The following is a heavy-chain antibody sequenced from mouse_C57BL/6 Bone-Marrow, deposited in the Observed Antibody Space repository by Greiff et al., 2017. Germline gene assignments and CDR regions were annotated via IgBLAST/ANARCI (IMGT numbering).Heavy chain of an antibody. V-gene: IGHV14-4*01. CDR1: GFNIKDDY. CDR3: TTIPITRGFAY. Sequence: VQLQQSGAELVRPGASVKLSCTASGFNIKDDYMHWVKQRPEQGLEWIGWIDPENGDTEYASKFQGKATITADTSSNTAYLHLSSLTSEDTAVYYCTTIPITRGFAYWGQGTLVTVSA. J-gene: IGHJ3*01. CDR2: IDPENGDT. D-gene: IGHD1-2*01.